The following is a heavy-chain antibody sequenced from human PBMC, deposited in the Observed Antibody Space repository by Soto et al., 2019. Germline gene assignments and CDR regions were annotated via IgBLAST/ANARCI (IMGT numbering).Heavy chain of an antibody. V-gene: IGHV3-7*01. D-gene: IGHD1-26*01. CDR1: GFTFSSYW. CDR2: IKQDGSEK. Sequence: GESLKISCAASGFTFSSYWMSWVRQAPGKGLEWVANIKQDGSEKYYVDSVKGRFTISRDNAKNSLYLQMNSLRAEDTAVYYCARDRAWELPSYAFDIWGQGTMVTVSS. CDR3: ARDRAWELPSYAFDI. J-gene: IGHJ3*02.